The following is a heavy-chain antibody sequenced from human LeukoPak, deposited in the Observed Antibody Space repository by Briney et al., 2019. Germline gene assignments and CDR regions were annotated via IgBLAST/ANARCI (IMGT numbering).Heavy chain of an antibody. CDR2: ISAYNGNT. CDR1: GYTFTSYY. Sequence: GASVKVSCKASGYTFTSYYMHWVRQAPGQGLERMGWISAYNGNTNYGQKLQGRVTMTRDTSTSTAYMELRSLRSDDTAVYYCTRGGRQYDAFEIWGHGTLVTISS. D-gene: IGHD1-26*01. J-gene: IGHJ3*02. CDR3: TRGGRQYDAFEI. V-gene: IGHV1-18*04.